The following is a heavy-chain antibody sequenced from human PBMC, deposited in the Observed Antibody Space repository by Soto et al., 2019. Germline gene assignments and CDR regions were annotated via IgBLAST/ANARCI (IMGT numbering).Heavy chain of an antibody. CDR2: ITASGAST. CDR3: AKDMAAKSHHIDF. CDR1: GFTFNAYA. J-gene: IGHJ4*02. Sequence: GGSLRLSCTASGFTFNAYAMNWVRQAPGKGLEWVSTITASGASTYNIDSVKGRFTTSRDNSKNTLYLEMSSVRAEDTAIYYCAKDMAAKSHHIDFCGQGPLGTVSS. V-gene: IGHV3-23*01.